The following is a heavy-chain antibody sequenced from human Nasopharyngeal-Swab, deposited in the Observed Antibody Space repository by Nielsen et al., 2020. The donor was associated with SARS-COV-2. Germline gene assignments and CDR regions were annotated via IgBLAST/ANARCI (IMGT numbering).Heavy chain of an antibody. CDR1: GFTVSSNY. CDR3: ARTGGLAAAGLDY. CDR2: IYSGGST. J-gene: IGHJ4*02. V-gene: IGHV3-53*04. Sequence: GESLKISCAASGFTVSSNYMSWVRQAPGKGLEWVSVIYSGGSTYYADSVKGRFTISRHNSKNTLYLQMNSLRAEDTAVYYCARTGGLAAAGLDYWGQGTLVTVSS. D-gene: IGHD6-13*01.